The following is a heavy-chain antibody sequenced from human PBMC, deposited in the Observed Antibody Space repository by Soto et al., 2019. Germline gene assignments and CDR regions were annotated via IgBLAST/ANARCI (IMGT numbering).Heavy chain of an antibody. CDR1: GYSFTSYW. J-gene: IGHJ6*02. CDR2: IDPSDSYT. D-gene: IGHD3-10*01. V-gene: IGHV5-10-1*01. CDR3: ARHYITYYYGSGSYFGMDV. Sequence: GASLKISCKGSGYSFTSYWISWVRQMPGKGLEWMGRIDPSDSYTNYSPSFQGHVTISADKSISTAYLQWSSLKASDTAMYYCARHYITYYYGSGSYFGMDVWGQGTTVTVSS.